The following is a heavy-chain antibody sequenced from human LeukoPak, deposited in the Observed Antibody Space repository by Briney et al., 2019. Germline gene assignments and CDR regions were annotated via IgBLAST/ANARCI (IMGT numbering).Heavy chain of an antibody. V-gene: IGHV4-59*01. D-gene: IGHD4/OR15-4a*01. J-gene: IGHJ5*02. CDR3: VRGPYGASISKWFDP. Sequence: SETLSLTCTVSRGSISGYSWSWIRQSPGGGAEGVGHIYYSGDTAYNPSLRSRVTMSVDTSKNQFSLQLRSMTTADTAVYYCVRGPYGASISKWFDPWGQGTQVIVSP. CDR1: RGSISGYS. CDR2: IYYSGDT.